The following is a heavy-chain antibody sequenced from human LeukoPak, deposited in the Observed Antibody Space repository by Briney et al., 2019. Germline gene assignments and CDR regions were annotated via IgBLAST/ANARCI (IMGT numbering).Heavy chain of an antibody. CDR1: GGTFSSYA. Sequence: SVKVSCKASGGTFSSYAISWVRQAPGQGLEWMGGIIPVFGTANYAQKFQGRVTITADKSTSTAYMELSSLRSEDTAVYYCARGVSGELSFDAFDIWGQGTMVTVSS. D-gene: IGHD1-26*01. CDR2: IIPVFGTA. V-gene: IGHV1-69*06. CDR3: ARGVSGELSFDAFDI. J-gene: IGHJ3*02.